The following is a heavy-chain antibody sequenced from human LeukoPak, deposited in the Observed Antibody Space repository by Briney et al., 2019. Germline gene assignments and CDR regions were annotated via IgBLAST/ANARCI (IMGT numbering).Heavy chain of an antibody. CDR2: ISYDGSNK. V-gene: IGHV3-30*04. J-gene: IGHJ4*02. Sequence: GGSLRLSCAASGFTFSTYAMHWVRQAPGKGLEWVAVISYDGSNKYYADSVKGRFTISRDNSKNTLYLQMNSLKTEDTALYYCVRGATMVRGVIISPHSLDYWGQGTLVTVSS. CDR1: GFTFSTYA. D-gene: IGHD3-10*01. CDR3: VRGATMVRGVIISPHSLDY.